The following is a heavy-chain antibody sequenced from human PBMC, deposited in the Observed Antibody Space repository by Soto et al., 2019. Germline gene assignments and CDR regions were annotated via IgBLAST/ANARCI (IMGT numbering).Heavy chain of an antibody. D-gene: IGHD3-9*01. CDR1: GFTFSSYG. Sequence: QVQLVESGGGVVQPGGSLRLSCAASGFTFSSYGMHWVRQAPGKXXXXXXXXXYDGSNKYXADSVKGRFTISRDNSKNTLYLQMNSLRAEDTAVYYCAKDSVLQYFDWLLPWFDPWGQGTLVTVSS. CDR3: AKDSVLQYFDWLLPWFDP. J-gene: IGHJ5*02. CDR2: XXYDGSNK. V-gene: IGHV3-30*18.